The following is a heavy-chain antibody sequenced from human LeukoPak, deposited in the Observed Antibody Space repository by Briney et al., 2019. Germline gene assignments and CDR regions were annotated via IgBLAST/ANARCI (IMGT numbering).Heavy chain of an antibody. CDR3: ARLPTYGSFDY. J-gene: IGHJ4*02. Sequence: PSETLSLTCTVFGGPISSDSYYWGWIRQPPGRGLEWIGNVFYSGNTYYNPSLKSRVSISVDTSKNQFSLKLNSVTAADTAVYYCARLPTYGSFDYWGQGPLVTVSS. V-gene: IGHV4-39*01. CDR2: VFYSGNT. CDR1: GGPISSDSYY. D-gene: IGHD5-24*01.